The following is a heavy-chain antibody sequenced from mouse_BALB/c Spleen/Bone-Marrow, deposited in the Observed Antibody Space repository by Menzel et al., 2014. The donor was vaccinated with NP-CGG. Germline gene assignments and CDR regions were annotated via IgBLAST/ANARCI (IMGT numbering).Heavy chain of an antibody. CDR1: GFDFSRYW. V-gene: IGHV4-1*02. Sequence: EVQLVESGGGLVQPGGSLKLSCTASGFDFSRYWMSWVRQAPGKGLQWIGEINPESSTINYTPSLKDKFIISRDNAKNTLYLQMCKVRSEDTALYYCARLTYFGVSDYWGQDTTLTVSS. J-gene: IGHJ2*01. CDR3: ARLTYFGVSDY. CDR2: INPESSTI.